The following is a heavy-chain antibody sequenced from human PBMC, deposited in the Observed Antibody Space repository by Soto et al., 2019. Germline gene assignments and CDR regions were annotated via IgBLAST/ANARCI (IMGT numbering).Heavy chain of an antibody. CDR3: TRGYRDY. CDR2: ISTDGSIT. V-gene: IGHV3-74*01. D-gene: IGHD2-2*01. Sequence: PGGSLRLSCAASGFTFSSCWMHWVRQAPGKGLVWVSRISTDGSITGYADSVKGRFTISRDNAKNTLYLQMNSLRAEDTAVYYCTRGYRDYWGQGTLVTVSS. J-gene: IGHJ4*02. CDR1: GFTFSSCW.